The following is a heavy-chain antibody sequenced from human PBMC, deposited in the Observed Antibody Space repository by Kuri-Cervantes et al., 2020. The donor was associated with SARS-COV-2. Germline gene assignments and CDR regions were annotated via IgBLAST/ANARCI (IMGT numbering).Heavy chain of an antibody. Sequence: SETLSLTCAVSGYSISSGYYWGWIRQPPGKGLEWIGSIYHSGSTNYNPSLKSRVTISVDTSKNQFSLKLSSVTAADTAVYYCARVPYRGARYNWFDPWGQGTLVTVSS. J-gene: IGHJ5*02. D-gene: IGHD3-10*01. CDR3: ARVPYRGARYNWFDP. CDR2: IYHSGST. V-gene: IGHV4-38-2*01. CDR1: GYSISSGYY.